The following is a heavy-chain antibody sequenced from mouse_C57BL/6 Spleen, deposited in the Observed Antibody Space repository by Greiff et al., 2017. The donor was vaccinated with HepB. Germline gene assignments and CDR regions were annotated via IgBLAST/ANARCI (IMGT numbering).Heavy chain of an antibody. V-gene: IGHV1-22*01. CDR2: INPNNGGT. CDR3: ASPYYYYGSSYGY. CDR1: GYTFTDYN. D-gene: IGHD1-1*01. Sequence: EVQLQQSGPELVKPGASVKMSCKASGYTFTDYNMHWVKQSHGKSLEWIGYINPNNGGTSYNQKFKGKATLTVNKSSSTAYMELRSLTSEDSAVYYCASPYYYYGSSYGYWGQGTTLTVSS. J-gene: IGHJ2*01.